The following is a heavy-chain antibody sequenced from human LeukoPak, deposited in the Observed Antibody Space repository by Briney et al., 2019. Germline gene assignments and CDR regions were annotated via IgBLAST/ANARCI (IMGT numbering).Heavy chain of an antibody. Sequence: GGSLRLSCAASGFTFSSYAMSWVRQAPGKGLEWVSAISGSGGSTYYADAVKGRFTISRDNSKSTLYLQVSSLRAEDTAVYYCAKDRGNNYGLGVSWGQGTLVTVSS. J-gene: IGHJ5*02. CDR2: ISGSGGST. CDR1: GFTFSSYA. CDR3: AKDRGNNYGLGVS. V-gene: IGHV3-23*01. D-gene: IGHD5-18*01.